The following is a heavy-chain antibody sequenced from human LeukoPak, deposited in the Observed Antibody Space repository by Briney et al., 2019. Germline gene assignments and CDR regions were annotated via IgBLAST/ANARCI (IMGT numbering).Heavy chain of an antibody. CDR3: ARDTGIYDSSRYYKAYFQH. Sequence: GASVKVSCKASGYTFTSYYMHWVRQASGQGLEWMAISNPSGGSTSYAQKFQGRVTMTRDTSTSTVYMELSSLRSEDTAVYYCARDTGIYDSSRYYKAYFQHWGQGTLVTVSS. J-gene: IGHJ1*01. CDR1: GYTFTSYY. D-gene: IGHD3-22*01. V-gene: IGHV1-46*01. CDR2: SNPSGGST.